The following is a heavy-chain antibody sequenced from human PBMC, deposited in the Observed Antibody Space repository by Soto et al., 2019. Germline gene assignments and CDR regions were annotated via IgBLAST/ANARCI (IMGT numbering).Heavy chain of an antibody. CDR2: ITYDGSNQ. D-gene: IGHD1-26*01. J-gene: IGHJ4*02. CDR3: ARAPSGSYPEFDY. Sequence: QVQVVESGGGVVQPGRSPRLSCAASGFIFSSYTMHWVRQAPGKGLEWVGVITYDGSNQYYADSVKGRFTISRDNSRNMLFLQMNSLRPDDTAVYYCARAPSGSYPEFDYWGQGTLVTVSS. V-gene: IGHV3-30-3*01. CDR1: GFIFSSYT.